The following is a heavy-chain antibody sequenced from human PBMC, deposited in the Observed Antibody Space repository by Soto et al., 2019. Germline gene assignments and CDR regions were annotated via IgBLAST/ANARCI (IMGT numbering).Heavy chain of an antibody. CDR1: GYTFNKHA. CDR3: PKVLSGTYVHDSDY. CDR2: ISAHNGNT. Sequence: QVQLVQSGAEVKKPGASVMLSCKASGYTFNKHAIMWVRQARGQGLEWMGWISAHNGNTNSAPKFQGRLPMTTDTSTRTANLARRSLKSDITAIHYCPKVLSGTYVHDSDYWGQGTLVTVSS. D-gene: IGHD1-26*01. J-gene: IGHJ4*02. V-gene: IGHV1-18*01.